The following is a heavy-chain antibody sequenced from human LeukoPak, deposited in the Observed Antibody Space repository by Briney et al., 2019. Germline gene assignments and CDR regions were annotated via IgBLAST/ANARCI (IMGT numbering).Heavy chain of an antibody. D-gene: IGHD3-22*01. J-gene: IGHJ4*02. V-gene: IGHV4-4*07. Sequence: SETLSLTCTVSGGSISSYSWSWIRQPAGKGLEWIGRIFASGSTYYNPSLKSRVTISVDTSKNQFSLKLSSVTAADTAVYYCARHRNYYDSSGYYYVGYYFDYWGQGTLVTVSS. CDR3: ARHRNYYDSSGYYYVGYYFDY. CDR2: IFASGST. CDR1: GGSISSYS.